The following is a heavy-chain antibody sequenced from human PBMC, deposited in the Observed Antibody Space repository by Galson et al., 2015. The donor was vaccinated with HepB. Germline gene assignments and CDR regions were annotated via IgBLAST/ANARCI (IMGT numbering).Heavy chain of an antibody. Sequence: SLRLSCAASGFTFSRYAMTWVRQAPGKGLEWISSITSNGGRTFYTNSVKGRFTISRDNSRNTVVLQLSSLRPEHTAVYYCAKDGIMVSNNPYQLHFWGQGTLVSVSS. CDR2: ITSNGGRT. V-gene: IGHV3-23*01. CDR3: AKDGIMVSNNPYQLHF. CDR1: GFTFSRYA. D-gene: IGHD2-8*01. J-gene: IGHJ4*02.